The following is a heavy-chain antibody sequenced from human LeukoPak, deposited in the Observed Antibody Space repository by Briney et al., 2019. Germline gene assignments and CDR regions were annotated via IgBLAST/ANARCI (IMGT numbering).Heavy chain of an antibody. V-gene: IGHV4-38-2*01. CDR2: IYQSGST. CDR1: GYSIANGYH. D-gene: IGHD4-11*01. J-gene: IGHJ4*02. CDR3: ARSEINDYMRF. Sequence: SETLSLTCSVSGYSIANGYHWAWVRQPPGKRLEWLGSIYQSGSTYDNLSLKSRLTMSVDTSKNQFSLKMRAVTAADTALYYCARSEINDYMRFWGQGILVPVSS.